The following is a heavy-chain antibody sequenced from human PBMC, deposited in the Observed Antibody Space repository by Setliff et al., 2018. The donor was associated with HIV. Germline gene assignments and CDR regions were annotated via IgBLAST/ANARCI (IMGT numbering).Heavy chain of an antibody. D-gene: IGHD4-17*01. CDR3: AREIYGGNSRPFDY. CDR1: GGSITGYF. V-gene: IGHV4-59*01. Sequence: PSETLSLTCTVSGGSITGYFWNWIRQSPGKGLEWIGYIYYNGNTNYNPTLNSRGTISVDTSKNQFSMELTSVTAADTAVYYCAREIYGGNSRPFDYWGQGTLVTVSS. CDR2: IYYNGNT. J-gene: IGHJ4*02.